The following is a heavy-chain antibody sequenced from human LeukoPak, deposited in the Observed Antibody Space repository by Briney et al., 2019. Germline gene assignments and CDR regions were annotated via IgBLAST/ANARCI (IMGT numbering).Heavy chain of an antibody. CDR1: GGSISSGDYY. CDR3: ASYSSSWYERGGTFDY. CDR2: IYYSGST. J-gene: IGHJ4*02. D-gene: IGHD6-13*01. V-gene: IGHV4-30-4*08. Sequence: SETLSLTCTVSGGSISSGDYYWSWIRQPPGKGLELIVYIYYSGSTYYNPSLKSRVTISVDTSKNQFSLKLSSVTAADTAVYYCASYSSSWYERGGTFDYWGQGTLVTVSS.